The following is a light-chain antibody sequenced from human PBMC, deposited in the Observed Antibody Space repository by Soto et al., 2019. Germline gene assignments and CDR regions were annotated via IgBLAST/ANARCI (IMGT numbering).Light chain of an antibody. J-gene: IGLJ2*01. CDR2: EVS. V-gene: IGLV2-8*01. CDR1: SSDVGAYNY. Sequence: QSALTQPPSASGSPGQSVTFSCIGTSSDVGAYNYVSWYQQHPGKAPKLMIYEVSKRPSGVPDRFSGSKSANTASLTVSGLHAEDEADYYCSSFAGSSNVIFGGGTKLTVL. CDR3: SSFAGSSNVI.